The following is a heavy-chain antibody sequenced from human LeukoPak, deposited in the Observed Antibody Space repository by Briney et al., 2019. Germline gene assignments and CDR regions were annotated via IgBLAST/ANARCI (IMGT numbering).Heavy chain of an antibody. CDR1: GGSISSGSYY. D-gene: IGHD3-10*01. Sequence: SETLSLTCTVSGGSISSGSYYWSWIRQPAGKGLEWIGRIYTSGSTNYNPSLKSRVTISVDTSKNQFSLKLSSVTAADTAVYYCARSARSFFGDRYYFDYWGQGTLVTVSS. CDR3: ARSARSFFGDRYYFDY. J-gene: IGHJ4*02. V-gene: IGHV4-61*02. CDR2: IYTSGST.